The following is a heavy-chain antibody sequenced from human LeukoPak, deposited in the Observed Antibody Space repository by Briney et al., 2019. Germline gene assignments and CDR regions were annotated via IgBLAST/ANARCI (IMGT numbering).Heavy chain of an antibody. CDR3: TTAYGSGSYYIINGMDV. D-gene: IGHD3-10*01. CDR2: IKSKTDGGTT. Sequence: GGSLRLSCAVSGFSFSNAWMNWVRQAPGKGLEWVGRIKSKTDGGTTDYAAPVKGRFTISRDDSKNTLYLQMNSLKTEDTAVYYCTTAYGSGSYYIINGMDVWGQGTTVTVSS. V-gene: IGHV3-15*07. J-gene: IGHJ6*02. CDR1: GFSFSNAW.